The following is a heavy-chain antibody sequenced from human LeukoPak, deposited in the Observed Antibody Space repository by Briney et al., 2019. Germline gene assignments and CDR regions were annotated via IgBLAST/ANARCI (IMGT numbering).Heavy chain of an antibody. J-gene: IGHJ6*02. CDR2: FDPEDGET. Sequence: RASVKVSCKVSGYTLTELSMHWVRQAPGKGLEWMGGFDPEDGETIYAQKFQGRVTMTRDTSISTAYMELSRLRSDDTAVYCCARGGYSSLNYGMDVWGQGTTVTVSS. D-gene: IGHD6-13*01. CDR3: ARGGYSSLNYGMDV. CDR1: GYTLTELS. V-gene: IGHV1-24*01.